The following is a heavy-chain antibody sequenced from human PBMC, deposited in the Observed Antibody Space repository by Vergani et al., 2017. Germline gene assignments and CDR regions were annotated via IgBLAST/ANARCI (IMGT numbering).Heavy chain of an antibody. V-gene: IGHV3-21*02. Sequence: EVQLVESGGGLVQPGRSLRLSCAASGFTFDDYAMHWVRQAPGKGLEWVSSISSSSSYIYYADSVKGRFTISRDNAKNSLYLQMNSLRAEDTAVYYCARSWNGAGVRERTLHDYGMDVWGQGP. CDR2: ISSSSSYI. CDR3: ARSWNGAGVRERTLHDYGMDV. CDR1: GFTFDDYA. J-gene: IGHJ6*02. D-gene: IGHD1-1*01.